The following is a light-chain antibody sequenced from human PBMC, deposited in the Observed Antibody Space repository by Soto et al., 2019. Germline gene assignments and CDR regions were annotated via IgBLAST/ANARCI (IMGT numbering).Light chain of an antibody. J-gene: IGKJ1*01. CDR1: QSVNTN. CDR3: QEYNDWPRGT. CDR2: AAS. Sequence: EVVMTQSPATLSVSPGERATLSCRASQSVNTNLAWHQQKPGEAPRVLIYAASTRATDVPDRFSGSGSGTDFTLTISSLQSEDFVLYYCQEYNDWPRGTFGQGTKVDIK. V-gene: IGKV3-15*01.